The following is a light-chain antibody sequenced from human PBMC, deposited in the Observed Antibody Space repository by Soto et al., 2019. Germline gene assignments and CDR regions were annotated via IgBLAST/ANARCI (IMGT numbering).Light chain of an antibody. Sequence: DIQLTQSPSFLSASVGDRVTIACRASQDIKSYLAWYQQKPGKAPKLLIYPASTLQSGVPSRFSGSGSGTDFTLTISSLQPEDFATYYCQQYYRYPPAFGPGTKVDIK. J-gene: IGKJ3*01. CDR1: QDIKSY. V-gene: IGKV1-9*01. CDR2: PAS. CDR3: QQYYRYPPA.